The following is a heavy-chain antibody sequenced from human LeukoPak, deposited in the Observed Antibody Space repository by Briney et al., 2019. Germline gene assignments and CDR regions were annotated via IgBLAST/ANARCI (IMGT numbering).Heavy chain of an antibody. CDR2: IYTSGST. J-gene: IGHJ5*02. CDR1: GGSISSGSYY. Sequence: SQTLSLTCTVSGGSISSGSYYWSWIRQPAGKGLEWIVRIYTSGSTNYNPSLKSRVTISVDTSKNQFSLKLSSVTAADTAVYYCARDPEDIVVPSVGFDPWGQGTLVTVSS. D-gene: IGHD2-2*01. CDR3: ARDPEDIVVPSVGFDP. V-gene: IGHV4-61*02.